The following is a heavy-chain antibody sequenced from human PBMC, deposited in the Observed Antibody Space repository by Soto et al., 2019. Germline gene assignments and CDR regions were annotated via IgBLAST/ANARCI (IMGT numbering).Heavy chain of an antibody. J-gene: IGHJ6*02. D-gene: IGHD3-9*01. CDR3: AKVHDGWLLYYYYGMDV. CDR2: ILYDGSNK. CDR1: GFTFSSYG. Sequence: QVQLVESGGGVVQPGRSLRLSCAASGFTFSSYGMHWVRQAPGKGLEWVAVILYDGSNKYYADSVKGRFTISRDNSKNTLYLQMNSLRAEDTAVYYCAKVHDGWLLYYYYGMDVWGQGTTVTVSS. V-gene: IGHV3-30*18.